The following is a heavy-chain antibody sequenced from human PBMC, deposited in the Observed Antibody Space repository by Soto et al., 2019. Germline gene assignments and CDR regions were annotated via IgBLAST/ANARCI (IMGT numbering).Heavy chain of an antibody. Sequence: SVKVSCKASGGTFSSYAISWVRQAPGQGLEWMGGIIPIFGTANYAQKFQGRVTITADESMSTAYMELSSLRSEDTAVYYCARGIAANTYYFDYWGQGTLVTVS. CDR1: GGTFSSYA. CDR2: IIPIFGTA. D-gene: IGHD6-13*01. CDR3: ARGIAANTYYFDY. V-gene: IGHV1-69*13. J-gene: IGHJ4*02.